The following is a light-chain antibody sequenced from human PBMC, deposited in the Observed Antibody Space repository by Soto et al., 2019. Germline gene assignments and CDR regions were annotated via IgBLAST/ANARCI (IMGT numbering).Light chain of an antibody. J-gene: IGKJ1*01. CDR1: LSVSSN. Sequence: EIVMEHCPRRPPDPSKERVTLSCRASLSVSSNLAWYQQKPGQAPRLLIYGASTSATGISARFSGSGSGTEFTLTISSLQSEDFATYYCQQYSNCPPRTLGQGTKVDIK. CDR3: QQYSNCPPRT. CDR2: GAS. V-gene: IGKV3-15*01.